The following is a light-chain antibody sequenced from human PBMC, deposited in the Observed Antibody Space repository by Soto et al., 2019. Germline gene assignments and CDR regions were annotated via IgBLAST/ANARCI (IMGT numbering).Light chain of an antibody. V-gene: IGLV1-47*01. CDR3: AAWDDSLSGPR. J-gene: IGLJ2*01. CDR1: RSNIGSNY. Sequence: QSVLTQSPSASGTPGQRVTISCSGSRSNIGSNYVYWYQQLPGTAPKLLIYRDNRRPSGVPDRFSGSKSGTSASLAISGLRSEDEADYYCAAWDDSLSGPRFGGGTKLTVL. CDR2: RDN.